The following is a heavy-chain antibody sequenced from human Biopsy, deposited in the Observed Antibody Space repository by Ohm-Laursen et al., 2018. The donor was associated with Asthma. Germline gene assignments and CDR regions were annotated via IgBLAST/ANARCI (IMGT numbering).Heavy chain of an antibody. V-gene: IGHV3-53*01. CDR3: ARGDSSGWSHYYFAY. CDR2: IYSGGTS. D-gene: IGHD6-19*01. CDR1: GFTVGRDH. J-gene: IGHJ4*02. Sequence: SLRLSCAASGFTVGRDHMFWVRQAPGKGLEWVSDIYSGGTSDTADSVRGRFTISRDFYKNTLYLQMDSLRAEDTAVYYCARGDSSGWSHYYFAYWGQGTLVTVSS.